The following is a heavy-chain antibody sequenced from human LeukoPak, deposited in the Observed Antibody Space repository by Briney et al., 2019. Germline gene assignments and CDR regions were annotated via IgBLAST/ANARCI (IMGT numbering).Heavy chain of an antibody. J-gene: IGHJ4*02. V-gene: IGHV3-48*01. CDR3: ARGFYSGSYRID. CDR2: ISSSSSTI. D-gene: IGHD1-26*01. CDR1: GFSFSSYG. Sequence: PGGSLRLSCAASGFSFSSYGMTWVRQAPGKGLEWVSYISSSSSTIYYAGSVKGRFTISRDNPKNSLYLQMNSLRAEDTAVYYCARGFYSGSYRIDWGQGTLVTVSS.